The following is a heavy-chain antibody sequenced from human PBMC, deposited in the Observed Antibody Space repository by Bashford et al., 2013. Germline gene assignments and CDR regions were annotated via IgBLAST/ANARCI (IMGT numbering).Heavy chain of an antibody. CDR3: ARLGSANYYDSKAFDI. CDR2: ISAYNGNT. J-gene: IGHJ3*02. D-gene: IGHD3-22*01. V-gene: IGHV1-18*01. Sequence: PGQGLEWMGWISAYNGNTNYAQKLQGRVTMTTDTSTSTAYMELRSLRSDDTAVYYCARLGSANYYDSKAFDIWGPRDNGHRLL.